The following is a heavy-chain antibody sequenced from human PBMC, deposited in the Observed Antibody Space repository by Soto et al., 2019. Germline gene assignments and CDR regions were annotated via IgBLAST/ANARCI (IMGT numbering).Heavy chain of an antibody. CDR2: IKSKTDGRTT. D-gene: IGHD3-10*01. CDR1: GFTFSNAW. Sequence: VVLRLSCAPSGFTFSNAWMTWVRQAPGKGLEGFGRIKSKTDGRTTDYAAPVKGRFTISRDDSKNTLYLQVKSLKTEDTAAYYCEANVLYYSTSYYHAEGAYDHWGQGTPVTVSS. V-gene: IGHV3-15*01. J-gene: IGHJ5*02. CDR3: EANVLYYSTSYYHAEGAYDH.